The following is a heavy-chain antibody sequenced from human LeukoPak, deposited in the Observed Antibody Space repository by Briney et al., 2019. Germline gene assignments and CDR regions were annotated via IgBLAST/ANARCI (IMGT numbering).Heavy chain of an antibody. CDR2: ISYDGSNK. CDR1: GFTFSSYG. V-gene: IGHV3-30*18. J-gene: IGHJ4*02. CDR3: AKVGGPDIVVVVAAFDY. D-gene: IGHD2-15*01. Sequence: PGGSLRLSCAASGFTFSSYGMHWVRQAPGKGLEWVAVISYDGSNKYYADSVKGRFTISRDNSKNTLYLQMNSLRAEDTAVYYCAKVGGPDIVVVVAAFDYWGQGTLVTVSS.